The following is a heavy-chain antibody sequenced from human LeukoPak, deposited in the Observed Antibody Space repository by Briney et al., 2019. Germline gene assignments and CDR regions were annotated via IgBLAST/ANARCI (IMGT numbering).Heavy chain of an antibody. Sequence: SETLSLTCAVSGGSISSGGYSWSWIRQPPGKGLEWIGYIYHSGSTYYNPSLKSRVTISVDASKKQFSLRLSSLTAADTAVYYCARASAYSRSSGVNYWGQGTLVTVSS. J-gene: IGHJ4*02. CDR3: ARASAYSRSSGVNY. D-gene: IGHD6-6*01. V-gene: IGHV4-30-2*01. CDR1: GGSISSGGYS. CDR2: IYHSGST.